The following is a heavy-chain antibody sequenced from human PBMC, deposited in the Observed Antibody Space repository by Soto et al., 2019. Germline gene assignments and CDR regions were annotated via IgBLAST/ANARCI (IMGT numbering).Heavy chain of an antibody. Sequence: EVQLVESGGGLVQPGESLRLSCAASGFSFSGYSMTWVRQTPGKGLEWVSHISGSSGTIYYADSVKGRFTISRDNARNTLFLQMNSLRAEDTAVYYCVRDSPPYDFWSGYSRDAVDVWGQGTMVTVSS. V-gene: IGHV3-48*01. CDR2: ISGSSGTI. CDR3: VRDSPPYDFWSGYSRDAVDV. D-gene: IGHD3-3*01. J-gene: IGHJ3*01. CDR1: GFSFSGYS.